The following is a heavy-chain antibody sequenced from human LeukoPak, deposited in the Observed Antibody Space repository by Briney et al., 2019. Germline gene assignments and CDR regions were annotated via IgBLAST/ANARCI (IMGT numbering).Heavy chain of an antibody. CDR3: VRGGPSTWS. J-gene: IGHJ5*02. CDR2: INDDGSDT. D-gene: IGHD2-15*01. V-gene: IGHV3-74*01. Sequence: QPGGSLRLSCAASGFNFKLYWMHWVRQVPGKRPVWVSRINDDGSDTIYADSVRGRFTISRDDAKNTVYLQMNNLRAEDTAVYYCVRGGPSTWSWGQGTLVTVSS. CDR1: GFNFKLYW.